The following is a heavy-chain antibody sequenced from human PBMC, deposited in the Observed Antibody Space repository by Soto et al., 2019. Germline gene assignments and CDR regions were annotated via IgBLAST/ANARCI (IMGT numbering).Heavy chain of an antibody. CDR1: GYTFTAYY. CDR2: VNPSDGYT. J-gene: IGHJ4*02. D-gene: IGHD4-4*01. Sequence: ASVKVSCKASGYTFTAYYIHWVRQAPGQGLEWMGVVNPSDGYTTYAQKFQGRVAMTRDTSTSTVYMELSSLRSEDTAVYYCARTDYINYPCFDYWGQGTLVTVSS. CDR3: ARTDYINYPCFDY. V-gene: IGHV1-46*01.